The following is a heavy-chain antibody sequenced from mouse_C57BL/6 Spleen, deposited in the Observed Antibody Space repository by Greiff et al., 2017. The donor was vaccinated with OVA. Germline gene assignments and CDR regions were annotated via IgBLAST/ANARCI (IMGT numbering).Heavy chain of an antibody. D-gene: IGHD2-12*01. CDR1: GFTFSSYA. Sequence: EVQLVQPGGGLVKPGGSLKLSCAASGFTFSSYAMSWVRQTPVKRLEWVATISDGGSYTYYPDNVKGRFTISRDNAKKNMYLQMSHLKSEDTARYYCASYDWFAYWGKGTLVTVSA. CDR2: ISDGGSYT. CDR3: ASYDWFAY. J-gene: IGHJ3*01. V-gene: IGHV5-4*01.